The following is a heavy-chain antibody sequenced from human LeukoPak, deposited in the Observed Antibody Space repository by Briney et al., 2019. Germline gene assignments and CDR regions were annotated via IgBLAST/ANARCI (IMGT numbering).Heavy chain of an antibody. Sequence: GESLKISCKGSGYRFTNYWICWVRQMPGKGLEWMGIIYPGDSDTRYSPSFQGQVTISADKSISTAYLQWSSLKASDTAMYYCAIAGDSSTNCYRCFNYWGQGTLVTVSS. V-gene: IGHV5-51*01. CDR3: AIAGDSSTNCYRCFNY. CDR2: IYPGDSDT. J-gene: IGHJ4*02. D-gene: IGHD2-2*01. CDR1: GYRFTNYW.